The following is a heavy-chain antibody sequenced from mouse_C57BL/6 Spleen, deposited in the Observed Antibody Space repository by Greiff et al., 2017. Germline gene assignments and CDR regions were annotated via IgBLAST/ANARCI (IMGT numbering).Heavy chain of an antibody. D-gene: IGHD1-1*01. CDR3: ARCGITTVVPMDY. Sequence: EVQLQQSGPELVKPGASVKISCKASGYSFTGYYMNWVKQSPEKSLEWIGELNPSTGGTTYNQKFKAKATLTVDKSSSTADMQLKSLTSEDSAVDYCARCGITTVVPMDYWGQGTSVTVSS. J-gene: IGHJ4*01. CDR2: LNPSTGGT. CDR1: GYSFTGYY. V-gene: IGHV1-42*01.